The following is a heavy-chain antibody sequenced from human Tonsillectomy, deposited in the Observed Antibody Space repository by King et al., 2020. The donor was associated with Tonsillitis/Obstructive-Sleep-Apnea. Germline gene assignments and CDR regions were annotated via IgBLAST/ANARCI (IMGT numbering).Heavy chain of an antibody. V-gene: IGHV4-34*01. Sequence: VQLQQWGAGLLKPSETLSLTCAVYGGSFSGYYWSGIRQPPGKGLEWIGEINHSGSTNYNPSLKSRVTISVDTSKNQFSLKLSSVTAADTAVYYCVRGPRLGGDCYGYRSYRDVWGKGTTVTVSS. CDR1: GGSFSGYY. CDR3: VRGPRLGGDCYGYRSYRDV. D-gene: IGHD5-18*01. J-gene: IGHJ6*03. CDR2: INHSGST.